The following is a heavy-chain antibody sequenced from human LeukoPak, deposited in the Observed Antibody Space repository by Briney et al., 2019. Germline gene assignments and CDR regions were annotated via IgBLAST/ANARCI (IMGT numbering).Heavy chain of an antibody. CDR2: ISGSGGST. CDR1: GFTFSSYA. D-gene: IGHD3-9*01. J-gene: IGHJ4*02. V-gene: IGHV3-23*01. CDR3: AKDPSRVRYFDWSFDY. Sequence: GGSLRLSCAASGFTFSSYAMSWVRQAPGKGLEWVSAISGSGGSTYYADSVKGRFTISRDNSKNTLYLQMNSLRAEDTAVYYCAKDPSRVRYFDWSFDYWGQGTLVTVSS.